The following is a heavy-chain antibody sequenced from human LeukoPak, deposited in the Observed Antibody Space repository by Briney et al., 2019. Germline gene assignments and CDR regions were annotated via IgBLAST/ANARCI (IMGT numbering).Heavy chain of an antibody. CDR3: ARHNGFDRGYYYYMDV. D-gene: IGHD3-9*01. J-gene: IGHJ6*03. CDR1: GGFINSYY. Sequence: SETLSLTCTVPGGFINSYYWSWIRQPAGKGLEWIGRVYTSGITNYNPSLKSRITMSVDTSKNQFSLKLTSVTAADTAVYYCARHNGFDRGYYYYMDVWGKGTTVTVSS. V-gene: IGHV4-4*07. CDR2: VYTSGIT.